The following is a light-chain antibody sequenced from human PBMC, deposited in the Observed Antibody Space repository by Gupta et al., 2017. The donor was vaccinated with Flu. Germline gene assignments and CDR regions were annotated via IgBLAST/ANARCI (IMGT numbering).Light chain of an antibody. CDR3: HHDGSSHT. CDR2: GAS. CDR1: QSVSSSY. J-gene: IGKJ2*01. V-gene: IGKV3-20*01. Sequence: PVTRSLSPGERATLSCRASQSVSSSYLAWYQQRRGQAPRLIIYGASSRATGIPDRFSGSGSGTDFTLTSSRLEPEDFAVYYCHHDGSSHTFGQGTKLEIK.